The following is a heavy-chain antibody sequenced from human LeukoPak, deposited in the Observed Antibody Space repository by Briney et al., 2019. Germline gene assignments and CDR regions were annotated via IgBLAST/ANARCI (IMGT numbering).Heavy chain of an antibody. V-gene: IGHV3-53*01. Sequence: PGGSLRLSCAASGFTVSSNYMSWVRQAPGKGLEWVSIIYSAGGTYYADSVKGRFAISRDNAKNSLYLQMNSLRAEDTAVYYCARDEGAGYWGQGTLVTVSS. CDR2: IYSAGGT. CDR3: ARDEGAGY. J-gene: IGHJ4*02. D-gene: IGHD6-13*01. CDR1: GFTVSSNY.